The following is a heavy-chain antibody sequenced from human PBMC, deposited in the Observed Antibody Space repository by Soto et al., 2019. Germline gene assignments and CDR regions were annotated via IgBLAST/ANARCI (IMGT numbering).Heavy chain of an antibody. CDR3: TRAGNYSFDY. CDR1: GFTFSNSW. Sequence: GGSLRLSCAASGFTFSNSWMHWVRQAPGKGQVWVSRINGDGTTINSADSVKGRFTISGDNAKNTLYLQMDSLRAEDTTVYYCTRAGNYSFDYWGQGTLVTVSS. D-gene: IGHD1-7*01. J-gene: IGHJ4*02. V-gene: IGHV3-74*01. CDR2: INGDGTTI.